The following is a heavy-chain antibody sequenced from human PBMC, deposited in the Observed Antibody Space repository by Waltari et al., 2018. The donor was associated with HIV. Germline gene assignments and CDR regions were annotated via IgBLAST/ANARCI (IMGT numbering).Heavy chain of an antibody. Sequence: QVQLVESGGGVVPPVRSLNLSCAAAGFSFTSYGMHRVRQAPGKGLEWVAVIWYDGSNKYYADSVKGRFTISRDNSKNTLYLQMNSLRAEDTAVYYCARAKVYGDFDYWGQGTLVTVSS. CDR2: IWYDGSNK. CDR3: ARAKVYGDFDY. V-gene: IGHV3-33*01. CDR1: GFSFTSYG. D-gene: IGHD4-17*01. J-gene: IGHJ4*02.